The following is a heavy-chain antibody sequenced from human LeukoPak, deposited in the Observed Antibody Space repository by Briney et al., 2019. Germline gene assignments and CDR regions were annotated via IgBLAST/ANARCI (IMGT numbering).Heavy chain of an antibody. J-gene: IGHJ6*03. CDR1: GFTFSTYS. V-gene: IGHV3-48*01. Sequence: GGSLRLSCAASGFTFSTYSLNWVRQAPGKGLEWVSYISGSSNTIYYADSVKGRFTISRDNAKNSLYLQMNSLRAEDTAVYYCASSTPEYLYYYMDVWGKGTTVTVSS. D-gene: IGHD2/OR15-2a*01. CDR3: ASSTPEYLYYYMDV. CDR2: ISGSSNTI.